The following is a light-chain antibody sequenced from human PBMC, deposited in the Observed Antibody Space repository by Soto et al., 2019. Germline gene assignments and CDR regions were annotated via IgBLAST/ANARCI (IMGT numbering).Light chain of an antibody. CDR2: GAS. Sequence: MVMTQSPATLSVSPGERATLSCRASQSVSTKLAWYQQKPGQAPRLLIYGASTRATGIPARFSGSGSGTDLTLTISSLQSEDFAVYYCQQYNNWPYPFGPGTRVDI. V-gene: IGKV3D-15*01. CDR3: QQYNNWPYP. CDR1: QSVSTK. J-gene: IGKJ3*01.